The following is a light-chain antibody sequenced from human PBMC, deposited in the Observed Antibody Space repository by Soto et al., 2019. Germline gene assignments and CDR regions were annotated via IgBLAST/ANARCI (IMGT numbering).Light chain of an antibody. CDR2: GAS. CDR3: QQHGGSPIT. J-gene: IGKJ5*01. CDR1: QRVSSSY. Sequence: EIVLTQSPGTMTLSPGERATLSCRTSQRVSSSYLAWYQQKPGQAPRLLIYGASSRATGIPDRFSGSGSGTEFTLTISRLEPEDFAVYYCQQHGGSPITFGQGTRLEIK. V-gene: IGKV3-20*01.